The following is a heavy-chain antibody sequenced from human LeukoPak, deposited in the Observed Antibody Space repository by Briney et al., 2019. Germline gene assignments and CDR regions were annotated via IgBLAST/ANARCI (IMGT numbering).Heavy chain of an antibody. D-gene: IGHD2-15*01. Sequence: GGSLRLSCSASGFPFNTYAIHWVRQAPGKGLEYVAGISSNGDNTDFADSAKGRFTISRDNSKSTLFLQMNSLRAEDTVVYFCTRDSALVGVAFDLWGQGTVVTVSS. CDR3: TRDSALVGVAFDL. V-gene: IGHV3-64D*06. J-gene: IGHJ3*01. CDR1: GFPFNTYA. CDR2: ISSNGDNT.